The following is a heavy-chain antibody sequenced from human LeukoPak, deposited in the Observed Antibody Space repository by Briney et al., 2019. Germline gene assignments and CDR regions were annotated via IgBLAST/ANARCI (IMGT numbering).Heavy chain of an antibody. Sequence: PGGSLRLSCAASGFTFSNYNMNWVRQAPGKGLEWVSYISSSGSTIYYADSVKGRFTISRDNAKNSLYLQMNSLRAEDTAVYYCAKETINRDYYYYMDVWGKGTTVTVSS. V-gene: IGHV3-48*04. CDR3: AKETINRDYYYYMDV. J-gene: IGHJ6*03. CDR1: GFTFSNYN. D-gene: IGHD1/OR15-1a*01. CDR2: ISSSGSTI.